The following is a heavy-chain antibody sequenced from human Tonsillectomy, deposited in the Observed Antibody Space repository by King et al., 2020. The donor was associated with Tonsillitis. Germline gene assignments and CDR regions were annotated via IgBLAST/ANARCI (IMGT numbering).Heavy chain of an antibody. CDR3: AKSGSFHDAFDF. J-gene: IGHJ3*01. Sequence: QLVQSGAEVKKPGSSVKVSCKASGGSFSNYAISWVRQAPGQGLEWMGEIIPIFGTANYAQRFQGRVTITADESTSTAYMELSSLRSEDTAVYYGAKSGSFHDAFDFWGQGTMVTVS. D-gene: IGHD6-13*01. V-gene: IGHV1-69*01. CDR1: GGSFSNYA. CDR2: IIPIFGTA.